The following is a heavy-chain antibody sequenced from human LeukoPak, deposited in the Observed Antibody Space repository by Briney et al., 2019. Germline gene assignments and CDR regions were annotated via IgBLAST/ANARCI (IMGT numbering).Heavy chain of an antibody. D-gene: IGHD4-17*01. V-gene: IGHV3-23*01. CDR3: ASYDYGFDY. Sequence: GGSLRLSCAASGFTFSSYAMSWVRQAPGKGLEWVSSISGSGTTTYYADSVKGRFTISRDNAKNSLYLQMNSLRAEDTAVYYCASYDYGFDYWGQGTLVTVSS. CDR1: GFTFSSYA. CDR2: ISGSGTTT. J-gene: IGHJ4*02.